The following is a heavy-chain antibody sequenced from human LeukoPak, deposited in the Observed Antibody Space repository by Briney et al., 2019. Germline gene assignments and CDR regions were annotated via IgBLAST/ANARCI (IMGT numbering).Heavy chain of an antibody. D-gene: IGHD2/OR15-2a*01. J-gene: IGHJ4*02. V-gene: IGHV4-31*03. CDR1: GGSITSGGYF. Sequence: PSQTLSLTCTVSGGSITSGGYFWTWIRQHPGEGLEWIGYISYSGSTYYNPSLNSRVTISEDTSKNQFYLNLSSVTAADTAVYYCARRYYYNLGSFPFDFWGQGTLVTVSS. CDR3: ARRYYYNLGSFPFDF. CDR2: ISYSGST.